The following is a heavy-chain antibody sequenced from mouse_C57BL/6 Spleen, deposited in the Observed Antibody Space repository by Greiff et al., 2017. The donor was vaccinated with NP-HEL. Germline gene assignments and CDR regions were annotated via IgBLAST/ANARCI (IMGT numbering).Heavy chain of an antibody. CDR1: GYTFTSYW. Sequence: VRLQQPGAELVKPGASVKMSCKASGYTFTSYWITWVKQRPGQGLEWIGDIYPGSGSTNYNEKFKSKATLTVDTSSSTAYMQLSSLTSEDSAVYYCAREDDYDVGFDYWGQGTTLTVPS. CDR2: IYPGSGST. J-gene: IGHJ2*01. D-gene: IGHD2-4*01. CDR3: AREDDYDVGFDY. V-gene: IGHV1-55*01.